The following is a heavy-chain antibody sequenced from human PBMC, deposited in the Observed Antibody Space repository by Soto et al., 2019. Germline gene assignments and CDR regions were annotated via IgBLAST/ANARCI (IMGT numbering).Heavy chain of an antibody. J-gene: IGHJ4*02. CDR1: GGSISSGNYY. CDR2: ISYSGTT. Sequence: QVQLQESGPGLVKPSQTLSLTCTVSGGSISSGNYYWSWLRQPPGKGLEWIGFISYSGTTHYSASLMSRVSISVDTSKNQFSLDLSSVTAADTAVYYCATMGTPVTGLYYFDYWGQGTLVTVSS. D-gene: IGHD4-17*01. V-gene: IGHV4-30-4*01. CDR3: ATMGTPVTGLYYFDY.